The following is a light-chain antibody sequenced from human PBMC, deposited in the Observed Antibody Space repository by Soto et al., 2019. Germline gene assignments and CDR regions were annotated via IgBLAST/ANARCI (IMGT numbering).Light chain of an antibody. CDR2: AVS. V-gene: IGLV2-14*03. CDR3: ISYTARQSSL. Sequence: QSVLTQPASVSGSPGQSITISCSGTSSDIGSYNHVAWYQQFPGKSPKLMIYAVSDPPSGVSDRFSGSKSGITASLTISGLQTEGEADYYCISYTARQSSLFGTGTKGTVL. J-gene: IGLJ1*01. CDR1: SSDIGSYNH.